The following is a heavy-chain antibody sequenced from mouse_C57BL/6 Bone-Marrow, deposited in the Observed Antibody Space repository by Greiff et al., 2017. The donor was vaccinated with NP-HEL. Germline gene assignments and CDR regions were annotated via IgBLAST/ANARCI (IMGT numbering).Heavy chain of an antibody. CDR1: GYTFTSYW. J-gene: IGHJ4*01. Sequence: VQLQQPGAELVKPGASVKLSCKASGYTFTSYWMQWVKQRPGQGLEWIGEIDPSDSYTNYNQKFKGKATLTVDTSSSTAYMQLSSLTSEASAVYYCARENYGNAMDYWGQGTSVTVSS. CDR2: IDPSDSYT. D-gene: IGHD2-1*01. V-gene: IGHV1-50*01. CDR3: ARENYGNAMDY.